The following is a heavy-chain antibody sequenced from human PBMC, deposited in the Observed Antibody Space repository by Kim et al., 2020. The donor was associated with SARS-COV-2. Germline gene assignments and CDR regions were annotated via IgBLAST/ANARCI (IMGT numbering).Heavy chain of an antibody. D-gene: IGHD6-13*01. V-gene: IGHV3-43D*03. CDR3: AKASSSSWISWFDP. Sequence: ADSVKGRFTISRDNSKNSLYLQMNSLRAEDTALYYCAKASSSSWISWFDPWGQGTLVTVSS. J-gene: IGHJ5*02.